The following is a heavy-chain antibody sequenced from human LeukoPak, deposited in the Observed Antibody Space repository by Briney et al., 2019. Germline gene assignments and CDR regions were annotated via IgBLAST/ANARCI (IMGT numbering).Heavy chain of an antibody. CDR3: AREGLYGSGSY. CDR2: ISSSSSYI. J-gene: IGHJ4*02. D-gene: IGHD3-10*01. Sequence: GGSLRLSCAASGFTVSSNYMSWVRQAPGKGLEWVSSISSSSSYIYYADSVKGRFTISRDNAKNSLYLQMNSLRAEDTAVYYCAREGLYGSGSYWGQGTLVTVSS. V-gene: IGHV3-21*01. CDR1: GFTVSSNY.